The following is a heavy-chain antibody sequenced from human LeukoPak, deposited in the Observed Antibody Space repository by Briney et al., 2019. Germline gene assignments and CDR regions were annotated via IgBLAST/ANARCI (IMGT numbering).Heavy chain of an antibody. J-gene: IGHJ4*02. Sequence: GGSLRLSCVASDFTFSTYWMSWVRQAPGKGLEGMANIKYDGSEKYYVDSVKGRFTISRDNAKNSVHLQMNSLRAEDTAVYYCARVKKSYGYWDYWGQGTLVTVSP. D-gene: IGHD3-16*01. V-gene: IGHV3-7*01. CDR1: DFTFSTYW. CDR3: ARVKKSYGYWDY. CDR2: IKYDGSEK.